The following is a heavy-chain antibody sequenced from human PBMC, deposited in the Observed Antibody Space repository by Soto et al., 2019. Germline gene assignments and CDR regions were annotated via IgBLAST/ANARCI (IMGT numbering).Heavy chain of an antibody. V-gene: IGHV4-34*01. J-gene: IGHJ5*02. CDR2: VTQAGNT. Sequence: VQLQQWGAGLVKPSETLSLSCAVYGWSFSGFHWAWIRQPPGKGLEWIGDVTQAGNTNYNPYLKTRVTISGDTSKNQFSLQLRSVTVADTAVYYCARGKSGLQSSYYKAINWFEPWGQGTLVTVSS. CDR1: GWSFSGFH. CDR3: ARGKSGLQSSYYKAINWFEP. D-gene: IGHD3-10*01.